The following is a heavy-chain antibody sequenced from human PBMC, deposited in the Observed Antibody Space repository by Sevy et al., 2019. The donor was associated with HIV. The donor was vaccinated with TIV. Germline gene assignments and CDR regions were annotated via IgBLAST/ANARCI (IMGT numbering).Heavy chain of an antibody. CDR3: AGGYWSRTGCRSPLEYFRH. CDR2: IKSDGSST. Sequence: GGSLRLSCAASGFTFSSYWMLWVRQAPGKGLVWVSRIKSDGSSTRYADSVKGRFTISRDNAKNTLYLQMNRLSAEDTAEDYGAGGYWSRTGCRSPLEYFRHWGQGTLVTVSS. J-gene: IGHJ1*01. V-gene: IGHV3-74*01. CDR1: GFTFSSYW. D-gene: IGHD2-2*03.